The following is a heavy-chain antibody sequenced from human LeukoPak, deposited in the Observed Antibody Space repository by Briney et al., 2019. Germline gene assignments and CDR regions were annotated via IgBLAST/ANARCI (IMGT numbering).Heavy chain of an antibody. CDR3: AKDEEREYYYGMDV. D-gene: IGHD5-24*01. V-gene: IGHV3-9*01. CDR2: ISWNSGTI. Sequence: GGSLRLSCAASGFTFSSYGMHWVRQAPGKGLEWVSGISWNSGTIGYADSVKGRFTISRDNAKNSLYLQMNSLRAEDTALYYCAKDEEREYYYGMDVWGQGTTVTVSS. CDR1: GFTFSSYG. J-gene: IGHJ6*02.